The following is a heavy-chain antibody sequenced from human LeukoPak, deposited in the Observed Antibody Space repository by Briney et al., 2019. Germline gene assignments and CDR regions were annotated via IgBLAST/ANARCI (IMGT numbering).Heavy chain of an antibody. Sequence: GGSLRLSCKASGFTFSNYAMNWVRQAPGKGLEWVSSITSVSSYKYYADSVKGRFTISRDNAKNSLFLQMNSLRAEDTAIYYCARDPAADDYWGQGTLVTVSS. J-gene: IGHJ4*02. V-gene: IGHV3-21*01. D-gene: IGHD6-13*01. CDR1: GFTFSNYA. CDR2: ITSVSSYK. CDR3: ARDPAADDY.